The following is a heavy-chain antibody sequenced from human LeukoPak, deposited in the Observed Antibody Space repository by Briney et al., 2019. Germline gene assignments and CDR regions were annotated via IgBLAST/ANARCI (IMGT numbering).Heavy chain of an antibody. J-gene: IGHJ4*02. V-gene: IGHV3-23*01. Sequence: GGSLRLSCAVSGFTFSSYAMSWVRQAPGKGLEWVSAISGSGGSTYYADSVKGRFTISRDNSKNTLYLQMNSLRAEDTAVYYCAKDGYDSSGYYYGDYWGQGTLVTVSS. D-gene: IGHD3-22*01. CDR2: ISGSGGST. CDR1: GFTFSSYA. CDR3: AKDGYDSSGYYYGDY.